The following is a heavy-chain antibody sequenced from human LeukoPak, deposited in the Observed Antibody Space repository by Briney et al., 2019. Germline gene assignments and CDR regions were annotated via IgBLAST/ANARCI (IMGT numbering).Heavy chain of an antibody. CDR2: INPKNGRT. CDR1: GYTFAAYY. Sequence: ASVKVSCKASGYTFAAYYMHWVRQAPGQGLEWMGWINPKNGRTSYAQTFQGRVTMTTDTSISTAYMGLSRLSSDDTAVYYCARDMNITVVADYWGQGTLVTVSS. CDR3: ARDMNITVVADY. V-gene: IGHV1-2*02. D-gene: IGHD2-15*01. J-gene: IGHJ4*02.